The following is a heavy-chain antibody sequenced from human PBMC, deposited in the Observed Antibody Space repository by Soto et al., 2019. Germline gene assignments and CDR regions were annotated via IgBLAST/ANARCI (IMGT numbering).Heavy chain of an antibody. Sequence: SETLSLTCAVYGGSFSGYYWSWIRQPPGKGLEWIGEINHSGSTNYNPSLKSRVTISVDTSENQFSLKLSSVTAADTAVYYRARVPFKYYYDSSGYYDYWGQGTLVTVSS. D-gene: IGHD3-22*01. CDR1: GGSFSGYY. CDR3: ARVPFKYYYDSSGYYDY. V-gene: IGHV4-34*01. CDR2: INHSGST. J-gene: IGHJ4*02.